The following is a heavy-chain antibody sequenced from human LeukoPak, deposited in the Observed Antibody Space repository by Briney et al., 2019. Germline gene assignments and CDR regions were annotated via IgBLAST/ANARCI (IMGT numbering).Heavy chain of an antibody. CDR3: AREHHCSNCYSPPDS. CDR1: GFTFSDYR. D-gene: IGHD2-15*01. CDR2: ISSSSGTI. Sequence: GGSLRLSCVASGFTFSDYRMNWVRQAPGKGLEWISYISSSSGTIYYADSVKGRFTIPRDNAKSSVYLQMNSLRDEDTALYYCAREHHCSNCYSPPDSRGQGTLVTVSS. V-gene: IGHV3-48*02. J-gene: IGHJ4*02.